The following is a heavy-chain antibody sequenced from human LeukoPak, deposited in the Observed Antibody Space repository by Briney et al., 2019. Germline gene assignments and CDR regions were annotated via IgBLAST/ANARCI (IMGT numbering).Heavy chain of an antibody. CDR3: ARGEPILTGYYDRFDYYYYMDV. CDR2: INPNSGGT. V-gene: IGHV1-2*02. Sequence: GASVKVSCKASGYTFTGYYMHWVRQAPGQGREWMGWINPNSGGTNYAQKFQGRVTMTRDTSISTAYMELSRLRSDDTAVYYCARGEPILTGYYDRFDYYYYMDVWGKGTTVTVSS. D-gene: IGHD3-9*01. CDR1: GYTFTGYY. J-gene: IGHJ6*03.